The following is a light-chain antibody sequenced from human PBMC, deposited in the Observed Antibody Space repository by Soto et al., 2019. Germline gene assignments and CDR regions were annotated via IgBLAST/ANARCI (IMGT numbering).Light chain of an antibody. Sequence: EIVMTQSPDTLSVSPGERAILSCRASQSVNNNLAWYQQRPGHAPRLLIYGASTRATGIPARFSGSGSGTEFILTISSLQSEHFAVYYCQQHNTWPRTFGGGTKVDIK. J-gene: IGKJ4*01. CDR2: GAS. CDR1: QSVNNN. V-gene: IGKV3-15*01. CDR3: QQHNTWPRT.